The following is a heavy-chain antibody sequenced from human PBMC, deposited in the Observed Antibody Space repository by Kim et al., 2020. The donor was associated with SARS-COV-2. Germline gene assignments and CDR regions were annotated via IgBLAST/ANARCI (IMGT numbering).Heavy chain of an antibody. CDR1: GGSISSYY. D-gene: IGHD6-13*01. J-gene: IGHJ2*01. Sequence: SETLSLTCTVSGGSISSYYWSWIRQPPGKGLEWIGYIYYSGSTNYNPSLKSRVTISVDTSKNQFSLKLSSVTAADTAVYYCARCGKIAAAGRTWYFDLWGRGTLVTVSS. V-gene: IGHV4-59*13. CDR3: ARCGKIAAAGRTWYFDL. CDR2: IYYSGST.